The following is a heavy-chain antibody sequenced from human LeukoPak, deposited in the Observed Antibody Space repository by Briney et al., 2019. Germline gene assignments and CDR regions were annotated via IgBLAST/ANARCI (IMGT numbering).Heavy chain of an antibody. J-gene: IGHJ3*02. V-gene: IGHV1-2*02. CDR1: GYTFTGYY. Sequence: ASVKVSCKASGYTFTGYYMHWVRQAPGQGLEWMGWINPNSGGTNYAQKFQGRVTMTRDTSTSTVYMELSSLRSEDTAVYYCARDRSSGVDAFDIWGQGTMVTVSS. CDR2: INPNSGGT. D-gene: IGHD6-19*01. CDR3: ARDRSSGVDAFDI.